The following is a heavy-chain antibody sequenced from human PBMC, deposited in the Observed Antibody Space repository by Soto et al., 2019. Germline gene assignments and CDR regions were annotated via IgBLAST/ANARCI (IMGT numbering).Heavy chain of an antibody. V-gene: IGHV1-24*01. CDR2: FDPEDGET. J-gene: IGHJ1*01. CDR3: ATEGHTSPEYFQH. CDR1: GYTLTELS. Sequence: ASVKVSCKDSGYTLTELSMHCVLQSPGKGLEWMGGFDPEDGETIYAQKFQGRVTMTEDTSTDTAYMELSSLRSEDTAVYYCATEGHTSPEYFQHWGQGTLVTVSS. D-gene: IGHD6-6*01.